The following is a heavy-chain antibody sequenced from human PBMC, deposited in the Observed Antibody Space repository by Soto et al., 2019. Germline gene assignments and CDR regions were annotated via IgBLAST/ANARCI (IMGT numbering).Heavy chain of an antibody. CDR2: IWYDGSNK. CDR3: ARVGGYSGSYFPPDYYGMDV. D-gene: IGHD1-26*01. J-gene: IGHJ6*02. V-gene: IGHV3-33*01. CDR1: GFTFSSYG. Sequence: GGSLRLSCAASGFTFSSYGMHWVRQAPGKGLEWVAVIWYDGSNKYYADSVKGRFTISRDNSKNTLYLQMNSLRAEDTAVYYCARVGGYSGSYFPPDYYGMDVWGQGTTVTVSS.